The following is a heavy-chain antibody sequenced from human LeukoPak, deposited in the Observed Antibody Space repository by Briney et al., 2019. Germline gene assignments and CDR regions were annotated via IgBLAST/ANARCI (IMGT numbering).Heavy chain of an antibody. CDR2: IKQDGSEK. CDR1: GFTFRSYW. Sequence: GGSLRLSCVASGFTFRSYWMNWVRQAPGKGLEWVANIKQDGSEKYYVDSVKGRFTISRDNAKNSLYLQMNSLRAEDTAVYYCARGFPLGPNFDYWGQGTLVTVSS. J-gene: IGHJ4*02. V-gene: IGHV3-7*01. CDR3: ARGFPLGPNFDY.